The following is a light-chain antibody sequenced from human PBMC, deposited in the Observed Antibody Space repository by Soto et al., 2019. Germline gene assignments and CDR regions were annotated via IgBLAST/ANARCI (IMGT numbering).Light chain of an antibody. CDR2: GAS. CDR1: QSVTSNY. J-gene: IGKJ1*01. V-gene: IGKV3-20*01. Sequence: EIVLTQSPGSLSLSPGERATLSCRASQSVTSNYLAWYQQKPGQAPRLLIFGASIRDTGVPDRISGSGSWTDFTLTISRLEPEDSAVYYCQQYGSSGTFGQGTKVDIK. CDR3: QQYGSSGT.